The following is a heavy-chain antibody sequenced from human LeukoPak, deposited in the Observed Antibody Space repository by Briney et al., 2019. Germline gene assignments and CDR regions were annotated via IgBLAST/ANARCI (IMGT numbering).Heavy chain of an antibody. CDR1: GFTFSSYG. V-gene: IGHV3-30*18. J-gene: IGHJ4*02. CDR2: ISYDGSNK. D-gene: IGHD5-18*01. CDR3: AKDEVGYSYAASPGY. Sequence: PGGSLRLSCAASGFTFSSYGMHWVRQAPGKGLEWVAVISYDGSNKYYADSVKGRFTISRGNSKNTLYLQMNSLRAEDTAVYYCAKDEVGYSYAASPGYWGQGTLVTVSS.